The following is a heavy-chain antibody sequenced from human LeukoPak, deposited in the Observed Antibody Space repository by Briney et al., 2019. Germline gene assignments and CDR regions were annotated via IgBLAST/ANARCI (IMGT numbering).Heavy chain of an antibody. Sequence: SVKVSCKASGGTFSSYAISWVRQAPGQGLEWMGGIIPIFGTANYAQKFQGRVTMTRNTSISTAYMELSSLRSEDTAVYYCAIRHWGPPSQPFDYWGQGTLVTVSS. D-gene: IGHD7-27*01. CDR3: AIRHWGPPSQPFDY. J-gene: IGHJ4*02. CDR1: GGTFSSYA. CDR2: IIPIFGTA. V-gene: IGHV1-69*05.